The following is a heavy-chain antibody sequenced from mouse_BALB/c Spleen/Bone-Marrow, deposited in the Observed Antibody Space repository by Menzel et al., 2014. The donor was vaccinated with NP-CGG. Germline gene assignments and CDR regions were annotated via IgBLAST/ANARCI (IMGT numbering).Heavy chain of an antibody. CDR1: GYSFTGYN. V-gene: IGHV1-39*01. J-gene: IGHJ3*01. D-gene: IGHD2-14*01. CDR3: AISIEYRPLDY. CDR2: IDPSYGGI. Sequence: EVQLQQSGPELEKPGALVKISCKASGYSFTGYNMNWVKQNNGKSLEWIGNIDPSYGGISYNQKFKGKATLTVDKSSNTAYMQLKSLTSEDSAVYYCAISIEYRPLDYWGQGTLVTVSA.